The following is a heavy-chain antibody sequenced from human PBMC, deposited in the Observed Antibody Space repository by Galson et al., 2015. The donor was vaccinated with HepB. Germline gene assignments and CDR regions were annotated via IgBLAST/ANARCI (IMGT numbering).Heavy chain of an antibody. CDR1: GSTFSSYG. V-gene: IGHV3-33*01. J-gene: IGHJ4*02. Sequence: CAVSGSTFSSYGMHWVRQAPGKGLEWVAVIWNDGSNKYYADSVKGRFTISRDNSKNTLYLQMNSLRAEDMAVYYCARNVDCSRTSCYSHFDYWGQGTLVTVSS. CDR2: IWNDGSNK. D-gene: IGHD2-2*01. CDR3: ARNVDCSRTSCYSHFDY.